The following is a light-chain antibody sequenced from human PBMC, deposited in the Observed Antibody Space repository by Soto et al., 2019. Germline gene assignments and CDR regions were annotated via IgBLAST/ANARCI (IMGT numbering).Light chain of an antibody. CDR1: QSVSSY. CDR3: QQYGSSPRT. Sequence: VLAQSPGTLSLSPGERATLSCRASQSVSSYLAWYQQKPGQATRLLIYGASSRATGIPDRFSGSGSGTDFTLTISRLEAEDFAVYYCQQYGSSPRTFGQGTKVEIK. V-gene: IGKV3-20*01. CDR2: GAS. J-gene: IGKJ1*01.